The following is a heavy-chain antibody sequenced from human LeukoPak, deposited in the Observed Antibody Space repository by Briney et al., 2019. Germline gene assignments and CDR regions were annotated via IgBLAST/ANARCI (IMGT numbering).Heavy chain of an antibody. CDR2: XXXXXXYXXX. CDR1: GFTIGEYA. D-gene: IGHD5-24*01. Sequence: AGGSLRLSCTAPGFTIGEYAMXXXXQAXXXXXXXXXXXXXXXXYXXXXYAXXXXXXXXXSRDDSKSVTYLQMNSLKXEDTAVYFCTRDRRDGYNDGYFNLWGRGTLVTVSS. J-gene: IGHJ2*01. V-gene: IGHV3-49*03. CDR3: TRDRRDGYNDGYFNL.